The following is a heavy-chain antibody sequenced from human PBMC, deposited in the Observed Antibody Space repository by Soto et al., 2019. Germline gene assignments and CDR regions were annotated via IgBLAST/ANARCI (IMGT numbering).Heavy chain of an antibody. CDR3: ARDLAAFGGGYRRPNRVLSDY. J-gene: IGHJ4*02. CDR2: ISAYNGNT. CDR1: GYTFTSYG. D-gene: IGHD3-22*01. Sequence: ASVKVSCKASGYTFTSYGISWVRQAPGQGLEWMGWISAYNGNTNYAQKLQGRVTMTTDTSTSTAYMELRSLRSDDTAVYYCARDLAAFGGGYRRPNRVLSDYWGQGTLVTVSS. V-gene: IGHV1-18*01.